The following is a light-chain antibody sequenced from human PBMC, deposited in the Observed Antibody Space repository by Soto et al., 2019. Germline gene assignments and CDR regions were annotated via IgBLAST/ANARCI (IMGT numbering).Light chain of an antibody. CDR3: QQYGSSIT. J-gene: IGKJ5*01. CDR2: GAS. V-gene: IGKV3-20*01. Sequence: EIVLTQSAGTLSLSPGERATLSCRASQSVSSSYLAWYQQKPGQAPRLLIYGASSRATGIPDRFSGSGSGTDFSLTISRLEPEDFAVYYSQQYGSSITFGQGTRLEIK. CDR1: QSVSSSY.